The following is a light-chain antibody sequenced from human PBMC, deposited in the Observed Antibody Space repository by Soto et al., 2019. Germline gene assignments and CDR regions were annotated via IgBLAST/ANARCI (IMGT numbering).Light chain of an antibody. V-gene: IGKV3-20*01. Sequence: EIVLTQSPGTLSLSPGERVTLSCRASQSVSSSYLAWYQQKPGQAPRLLISGASSRATGIPDRFSGSGSGTDFTLTISRLEHEDFAVYHCQQYDTSRVTFGQGTKLEIK. CDR3: QQYDTSRVT. J-gene: IGKJ2*01. CDR2: GAS. CDR1: QSVSSSY.